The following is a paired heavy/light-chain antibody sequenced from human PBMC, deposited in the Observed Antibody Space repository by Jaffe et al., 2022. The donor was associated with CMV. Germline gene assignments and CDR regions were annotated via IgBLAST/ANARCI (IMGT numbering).Heavy chain of an antibody. CDR1: GFSLSNARMG. J-gene: IGHJ6*02. D-gene: IGHD3-3*01. CDR2: IFSNDEK. Sequence: QVTLKESGPVLVKPTETLTLTCTVSGFSLSNARMGVSWIRQPPGKALEWLAHIFSNDEKSYSTSLKSRLTISKDTSKSQVVLTMTNMDPVDTATYYCARTAPEIFGVHYNTFYYYYGMDVWGQGTTVTVSS. CDR3: ARTAPEIFGVHYNTFYYYYGMDV. V-gene: IGHV2-26*01.
Light chain of an antibody. Sequence: QSVLTQPPSVSGAPGQRVTISCTGSSSNIGAGYDVHWYQQLPGTAPKLLIYGNSNRPSGVPDRFSGSKSGTSASLAITGLQAEDEADYYCQSYDSSLIVFGGGTKLTVL. CDR3: QSYDSSLIV. J-gene: IGLJ3*02. CDR1: SSNIGAGYD. CDR2: GNS. V-gene: IGLV1-40*01.